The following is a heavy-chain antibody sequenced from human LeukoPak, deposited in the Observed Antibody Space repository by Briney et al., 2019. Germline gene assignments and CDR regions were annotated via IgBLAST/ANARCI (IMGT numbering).Heavy chain of an antibody. CDR1: GASISNYY. Sequence: SETLSLTCTVSGASISNYYWSWIRQPPGKGLECIGYVSHSGRTNHSPALKRRVTISADTSKNQFSLKLTSVTAADTAVYYCARHERGAENLDYWGQGALVTVSS. CDR2: VSHSGRT. CDR3: ARHERGAENLDY. V-gene: IGHV4-59*08. D-gene: IGHD1-1*01. J-gene: IGHJ4*02.